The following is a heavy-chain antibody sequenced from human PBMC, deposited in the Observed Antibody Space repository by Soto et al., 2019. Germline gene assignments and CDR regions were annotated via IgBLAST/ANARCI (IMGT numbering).Heavy chain of an antibody. Sequence: SETLSLTCIVSGGSISERYWNWVRQPPGKGLEWIGLIFANGHTDYNPSLKSRVTMSVDASKNQFSLRLTSMTAADTAVYYCVASLAASGLNWLDPWGRGTLVTVSS. CDR1: GGSISERY. CDR2: IFANGHT. CDR3: VASLAASGLNWLDP. V-gene: IGHV4-4*07. D-gene: IGHD6-13*01. J-gene: IGHJ5*02.